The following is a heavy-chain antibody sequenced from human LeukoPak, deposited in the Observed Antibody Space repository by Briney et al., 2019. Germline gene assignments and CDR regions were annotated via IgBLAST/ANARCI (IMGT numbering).Heavy chain of an antibody. CDR2: ISSSSSYI. Sequence: GGSLRLSCAASGFTFSSYSMNWVRQAPGKGLEWVSSISSSSSYIYYADSVKGRFTISRDNAKNSLYLQMNSLRAEDTAVYYCARGSGSGWSLGWFDPWGQGTLVTVSS. D-gene: IGHD6-19*01. V-gene: IGHV3-21*01. J-gene: IGHJ5*02. CDR3: ARGSGSGWSLGWFDP. CDR1: GFTFSSYS.